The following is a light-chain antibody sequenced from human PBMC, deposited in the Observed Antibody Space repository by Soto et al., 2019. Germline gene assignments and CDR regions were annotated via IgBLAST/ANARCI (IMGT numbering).Light chain of an antibody. CDR1: QSVSSY. J-gene: IGKJ5*01. Sequence: EIVLTQSPATLSLSPWERATLSCRASQSVSSYLAWYQQEPGQAPRLLIYDASNRATGIPARFSGSGSGTDFTLTISSLEPEDFAVYYCQQRSNWPLITFGQGTRLENK. V-gene: IGKV3-11*01. CDR3: QQRSNWPLIT. CDR2: DAS.